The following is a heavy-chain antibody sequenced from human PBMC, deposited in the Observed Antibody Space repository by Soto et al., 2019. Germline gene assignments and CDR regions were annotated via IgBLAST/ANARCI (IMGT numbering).Heavy chain of an antibody. CDR2: IYYSGST. CDR1: GGSISSYY. CDR3: ARGGYSYGAGGSWFDP. Sequence: PSETLSLTCTVSGGSISSYYWSWIRQPPGKGLEWIGYIYYSGSTNYNPSLKSRVTISVDTSKNQFSLKLSSVTAADTAVYYCARGGYSYGAGGSWFDPWGQGTLVTVS. D-gene: IGHD5-18*01. V-gene: IGHV4-59*01. J-gene: IGHJ5*02.